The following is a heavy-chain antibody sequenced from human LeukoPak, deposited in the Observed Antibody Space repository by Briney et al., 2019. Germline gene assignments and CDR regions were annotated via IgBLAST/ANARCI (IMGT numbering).Heavy chain of an antibody. J-gene: IGHJ5*02. Sequence: PSETLSLTCTVSGGSISSSSYYWGWIRQPPGKGLEWIGSIYYSGSNYYNPSLKSRVTISVDTSKNQLSLKLSSVTAADTAVYYCARHYDYVWGSYRYENWFDPWGQGTLVTVSS. CDR3: ARHYDYVWGSYRYENWFDP. D-gene: IGHD3-16*02. CDR2: IYYSGSN. V-gene: IGHV4-39*01. CDR1: GGSISSSSYY.